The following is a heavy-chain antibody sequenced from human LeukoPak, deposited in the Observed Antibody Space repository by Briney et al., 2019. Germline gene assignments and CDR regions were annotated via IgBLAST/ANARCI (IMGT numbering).Heavy chain of an antibody. CDR2: INHSGST. D-gene: IGHD6-19*01. CDR3: ARKSSGWYNWFDP. V-gene: IGHV4-34*01. J-gene: IGHJ5*02. Sequence: SETLSLTCAVYGGSFSGYYWSWIRQPPGKGLEWIGEINHSGSTNYNPSLKSRVTTSVDTSKNQFSLKLSSVTAADTADYCARKSSGWYNWFDPWGQGTLVTVSS. CDR1: GGSFSGYY.